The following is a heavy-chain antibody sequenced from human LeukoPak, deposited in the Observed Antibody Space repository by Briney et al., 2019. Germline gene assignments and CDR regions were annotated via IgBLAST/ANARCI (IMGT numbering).Heavy chain of an antibody. Sequence: GGSLRLSCAASGFTLSSYWMHWVRQAPGKGLVWVSHINSAGISPGSVDSVKGRFIISRDDAKNTLYLQMTSLRAEDAAVYYCARGYCSGGSCYKLNACDIWGQGTMVTVSS. V-gene: IGHV3-74*01. D-gene: IGHD2-15*01. CDR3: ARGYCSGGSCYKLNACDI. CDR1: GFTLSSYW. CDR2: INSAGISP. J-gene: IGHJ3*02.